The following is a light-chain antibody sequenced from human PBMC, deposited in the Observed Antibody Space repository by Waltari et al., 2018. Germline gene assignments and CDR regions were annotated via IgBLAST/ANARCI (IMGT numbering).Light chain of an antibody. V-gene: IGKV2-30*01. CDR2: KVS. J-gene: IGKJ1*01. CDR1: QSLVSSDGNTY. CDR3: MQGTHWPWT. Sequence: TQSPLSLPVTXXXXXXXXXRSXQSLVSSDGNTYFNWFQQRPGQSPRRLLYKVSYRDSGVPDRFSGSGSGTDFTLRISRVEAEDVGVYYCMQGTHWPWTFGQGTKVEIK.